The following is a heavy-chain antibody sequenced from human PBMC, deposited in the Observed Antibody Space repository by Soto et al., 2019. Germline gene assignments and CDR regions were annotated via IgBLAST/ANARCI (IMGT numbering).Heavy chain of an antibody. J-gene: IGHJ4*02. D-gene: IGHD2-21*01. V-gene: IGHV4-30-4*01. CDR2: IYNSGNT. CDR3: ASGLSGDKVDQ. CDR1: GGSISDGAYY. Sequence: SETLSLTCTVSGGSISDGAYYWSWIRQPPGKGLEWIGHIYNSGNTYNNPSLRSRLTISLDTSKSQFSLNLNSVTAADTAVYYCASGLSGDKVDQWGQGTPVTVSS.